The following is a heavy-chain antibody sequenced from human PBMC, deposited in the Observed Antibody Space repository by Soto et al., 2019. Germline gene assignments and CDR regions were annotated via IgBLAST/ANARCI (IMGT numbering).Heavy chain of an antibody. J-gene: IGHJ6*02. CDR3: ARALYDKSGYGMYA. D-gene: IGHD3-22*01. V-gene: IGHV4-30-2*01. CDR1: GGSISSGGYS. Sequence: PSETLSLTCAVSGGSISSGGYSWSWIRQPPGKGLEWIGYIYHSGSTYYNPSLKSRVTISVDRSKNQFSLKLSSVTAADTAVYYCARALYDKSGYGMYALGQGTAVTVSS. CDR2: IYHSGST.